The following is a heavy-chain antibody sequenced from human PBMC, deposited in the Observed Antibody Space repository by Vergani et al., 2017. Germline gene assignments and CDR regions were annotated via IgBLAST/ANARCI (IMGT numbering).Heavy chain of an antibody. V-gene: IGHV3-15*01. D-gene: IGHD4-17*01. CDR1: GFTFSNAW. CDR3: TTISLDGDYGSGAFDI. J-gene: IGHJ3*02. CDR2: IKSKTDGGTT. Sequence: EVQLVESGGGLVKPGGSLRLSCAASGFTFSNAWMSWVRQAPGKGLEWVGRIKSKTDGGTTDYAAPVKGRFTISRDDSKNTLYLQMNSLKTEDTAVYYCTTISLDGDYGSGAFDIWGQGTMVTDSS.